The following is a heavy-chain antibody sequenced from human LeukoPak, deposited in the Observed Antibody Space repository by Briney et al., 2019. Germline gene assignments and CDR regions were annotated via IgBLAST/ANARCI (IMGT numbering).Heavy chain of an antibody. D-gene: IGHD6-19*01. Sequence: GGSLRLSCAASGFTFSSYGMHWVRQAPGKGLEWVAVIWYDGSNKYYADSVKGRFTISRDNSKNTLYLQMNSLRAEDTAVYYCARDLRQWPVGYYFDYWGQGTLVTVSS. J-gene: IGHJ4*02. CDR1: GFTFSSYG. V-gene: IGHV3-33*01. CDR3: ARDLRQWPVGYYFDY. CDR2: IWYDGSNK.